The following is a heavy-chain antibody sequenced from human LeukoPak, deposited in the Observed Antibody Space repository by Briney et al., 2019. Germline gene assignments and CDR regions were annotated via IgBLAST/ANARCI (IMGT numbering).Heavy chain of an antibody. CDR3: ARISIAVSGGFDY. D-gene: IGHD6-19*01. Sequence: GGSLRLSCAASGFTFSSYNMNWVRQAPGKGLEWVSYISSSSSTIYYADSVKGRFTISRYNAKNSLYLQMNSLRAEETAVYYCARISIAVSGGFDYWGQGTLVTVSS. CDR1: GFTFSSYN. V-gene: IGHV3-48*01. CDR2: ISSSSSTI. J-gene: IGHJ4*02.